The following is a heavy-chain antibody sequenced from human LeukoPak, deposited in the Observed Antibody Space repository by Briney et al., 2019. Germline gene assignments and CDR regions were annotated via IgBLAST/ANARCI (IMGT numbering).Heavy chain of an antibody. Sequence: SETLCLTCAVYGGSFSGYYWSWIRQPPGKGLEWIGEINQSGSSDYNPSLKSRVTMSVGTSKNQFSLKLSSVTAADTAVYYCARGELLWFGEGWFQHWGQGTLVTVSS. CDR1: GGSFSGYY. D-gene: IGHD3-10*01. V-gene: IGHV4-34*01. CDR3: ARGELLWFGEGWFQH. J-gene: IGHJ1*01. CDR2: INQSGSS.